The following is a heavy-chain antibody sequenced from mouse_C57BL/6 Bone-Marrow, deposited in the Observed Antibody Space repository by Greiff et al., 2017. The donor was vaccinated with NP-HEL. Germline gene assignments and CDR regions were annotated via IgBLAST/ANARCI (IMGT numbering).Heavy chain of an antibody. J-gene: IGHJ2*01. D-gene: IGHD1-1*02. Sequence: QVQLQQPGAELVRPGTSVKLSCKASGYTFTSYWMHWVKQRPGQGLEWIGVIDPSDSYTNYNQKFKGKATLTVDTSSSTAYMQLSSLTSEDSAVYYCARALWYYFDYWGQGTTLTVSS. CDR3: ARALWYYFDY. CDR2: IDPSDSYT. CDR1: GYTFTSYW. V-gene: IGHV1-59*01.